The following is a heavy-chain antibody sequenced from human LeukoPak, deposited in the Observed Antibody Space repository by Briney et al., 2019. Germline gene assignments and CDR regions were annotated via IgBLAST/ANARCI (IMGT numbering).Heavy chain of an antibody. V-gene: IGHV4-4*07. Sequence: SETLSLTCTVSGDSFSSYFWSWIRQPAGKGLEWIGRMYTSGITNSNPSLKSRVTMSVDTSKNQFSLNLTSATAADTAVYYCAREITGTRGVDYWGQGILVTVSS. D-gene: IGHD1-7*01. CDR2: MYTSGIT. CDR1: GDSFSSYF. J-gene: IGHJ4*02. CDR3: AREITGTRGVDY.